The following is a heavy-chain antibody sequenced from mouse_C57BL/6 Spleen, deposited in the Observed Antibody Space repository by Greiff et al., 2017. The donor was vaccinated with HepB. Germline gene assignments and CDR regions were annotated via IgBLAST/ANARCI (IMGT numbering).Heavy chain of an antibody. J-gene: IGHJ4*01. CDR2: IRSKSSNYAT. V-gene: IGHV10-3*01. Sequence: EVNLVESGGGLVQPKGSLKLSCAASGFTFNTYAMHWVRQAPGKGLEWVARIRSKSSNYATYYADSVKDRFTISRDDSQSMLYLQMNNLKTEDTAMYYCVRVLLFYYGSSYGAMDYWGQGTSVTVSS. CDR3: VRVLLFYYGSSYGAMDY. D-gene: IGHD1-1*01. CDR1: GFTFNTYA.